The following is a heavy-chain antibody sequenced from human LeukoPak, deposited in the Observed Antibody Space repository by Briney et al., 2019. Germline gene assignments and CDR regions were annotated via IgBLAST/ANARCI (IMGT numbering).Heavy chain of an antibody. D-gene: IGHD2-15*01. Sequence: SETLSLTCTVSGGSISSSSYYWGRIRQPPGKGLEWIGSIYYSGSTYYNPSLKSRVTISVDTSKNQFSLKLSSVTAADTAVYYCARDQVVVAATGWFDPWGQGTLVTVSS. CDR2: IYYSGST. CDR1: GGSISSSSYY. J-gene: IGHJ5*02. CDR3: ARDQVVVAATGWFDP. V-gene: IGHV4-39*07.